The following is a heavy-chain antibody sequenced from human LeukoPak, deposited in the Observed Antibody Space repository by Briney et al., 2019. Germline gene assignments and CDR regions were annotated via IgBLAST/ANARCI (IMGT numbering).Heavy chain of an antibody. Sequence: ASVKVSCKASGYTFTSYDINWVRQATGQGLEWMGWMNPNSGNTGYAQKFQGRVIITRNTSISTAYMELSSLRSEDTAVYYCARGHIVVNDAFDIWGQGTMVTVS. CDR3: ARGHIVVNDAFDI. J-gene: IGHJ3*02. V-gene: IGHV1-8*03. D-gene: IGHD2-15*01. CDR1: GYTFTSYD. CDR2: MNPNSGNT.